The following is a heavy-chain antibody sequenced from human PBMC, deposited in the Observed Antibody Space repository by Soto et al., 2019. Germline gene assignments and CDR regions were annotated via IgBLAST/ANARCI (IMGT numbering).Heavy chain of an antibody. J-gene: IGHJ4*02. Sequence: GSLRLSCTAPGFPFSTYNMNWVRQAPGKGLEWVSYISTWSSYSFYADSVKGRFTISRDNAKNSLYLQMNSLRAEDTAVYYCARASHDYGELDYWGQGALVTVSS. CDR2: ISTWSSYS. CDR3: ARASHDYGELDY. CDR1: GFPFSTYN. D-gene: IGHD4-17*01. V-gene: IGHV3-21*01.